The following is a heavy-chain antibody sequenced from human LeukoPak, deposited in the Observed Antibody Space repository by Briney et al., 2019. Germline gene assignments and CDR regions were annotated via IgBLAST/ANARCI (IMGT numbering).Heavy chain of an antibody. CDR1: GFTFSSYA. J-gene: IGHJ3*02. Sequence: GGSLRLSCAASGFTFSSYAMHWVRQAPGKGLEWVAVISYDGSNKYYADSVKGRFTISRDNSKNTLYLQMNSLRAEDTAVYYWARDYEDTAMADAFDIWGQGTMVTVSS. CDR2: ISYDGSNK. V-gene: IGHV3-30-3*01. CDR3: ARDYEDTAMADAFDI. D-gene: IGHD5-18*01.